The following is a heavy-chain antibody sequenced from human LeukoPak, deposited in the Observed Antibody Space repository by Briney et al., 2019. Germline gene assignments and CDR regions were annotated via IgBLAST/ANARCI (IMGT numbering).Heavy chain of an antibody. CDR2: ISYDGNNK. CDR3: AKDPSHYGSGTLAGY. J-gene: IGHJ4*02. CDR1: GFTFSSYG. D-gene: IGHD3-10*01. Sequence: GGSLRPSCAASGFTFSSYGMHWVRQAPGKGLEWVAVISYDGNNKYYADSVKGRFTISRDNSKNTLYLQMNSLRAEDTAVYYCAKDPSHYGSGTLAGYWGQGTLVTVSS. V-gene: IGHV3-30*18.